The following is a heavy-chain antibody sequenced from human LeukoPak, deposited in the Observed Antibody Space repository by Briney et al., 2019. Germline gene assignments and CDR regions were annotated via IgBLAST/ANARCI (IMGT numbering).Heavy chain of an antibody. J-gene: IGHJ4*02. CDR2: IGPTGFDR. D-gene: IGHD1-14*01. V-gene: IGHV3-21*06. CDR3: ATETNGRHYDY. CDR1: GLTFSTSG. Sequence: PGGSLRLSCAASGLTFSTSGFNWVRQAPGKGLEWVASIGPTGFDRYHADSIKGRFTISRDNANNFLYLQMDSLRAEDTAVYYCATETNGRHYDYWGQGTLLTVSS.